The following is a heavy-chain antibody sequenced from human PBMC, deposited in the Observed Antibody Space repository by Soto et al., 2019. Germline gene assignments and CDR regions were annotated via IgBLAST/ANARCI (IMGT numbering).Heavy chain of an antibody. J-gene: IGHJ4*02. V-gene: IGHV3-30*18. CDR3: AKDGVWELPRGRGSDY. CDR1: GFTFSNYG. CDR2: ISYDGSSQ. D-gene: IGHD1-26*01. Sequence: QVQLVESGGGVVQPGRSLRLSCVASGFTFSNYGMHWVRQAPGKGLEWVAVISYDGSSQHYADSVKGRFTISRDNSQNTLYVQMKSLRAEDTAVYYCAKDGVWELPRGRGSDYWGQGTLVTVSS.